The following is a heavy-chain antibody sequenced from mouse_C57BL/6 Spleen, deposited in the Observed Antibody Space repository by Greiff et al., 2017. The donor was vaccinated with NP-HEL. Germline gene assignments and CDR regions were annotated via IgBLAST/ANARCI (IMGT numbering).Heavy chain of an antibody. D-gene: IGHD2-13*01. CDR1: GYTFTDYN. J-gene: IGHJ2*01. CDR3: AKVGDWGVYYFDY. V-gene: IGHV1-22*01. CDR2: INPNNGGT. Sequence: EVQLQQSGPELVKPGASVKMSCKASGYTFTDYNMHWVKQSHGKSLEWIGYINPNNGGTSYNQKFKGKATLTVNKSSSPAYMELRSLTSEDSAVYYGAKVGDWGVYYFDYWGQGTTLTVSS.